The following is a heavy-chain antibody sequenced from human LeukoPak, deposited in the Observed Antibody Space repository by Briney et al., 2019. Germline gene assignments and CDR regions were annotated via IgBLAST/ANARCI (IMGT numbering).Heavy chain of an antibody. Sequence: ASVKVSCKASGYTFTSYGISWVRQAPGQGLEWMGWISAYNGNTNYAQKLQGRVTMTTDTSTSTAYMELRSLRSDDTAVYYCARGGRKGTTVVTIDYWSQGTLVTVSS. CDR3: ARGGRKGTTVVTIDY. V-gene: IGHV1-18*01. CDR2: ISAYNGNT. D-gene: IGHD4-23*01. J-gene: IGHJ4*02. CDR1: GYTFTSYG.